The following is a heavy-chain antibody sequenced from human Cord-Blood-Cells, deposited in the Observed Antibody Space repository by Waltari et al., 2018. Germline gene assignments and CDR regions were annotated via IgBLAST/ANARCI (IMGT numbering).Heavy chain of an antibody. CDR1: GGSISSYY. V-gene: IGHV4-4*07. Sequence: QVQLQESGPGLVKPSETLSLTCTVSGGSISSYYWSWIRQPAGKGLEWIGRIYTSGSTNYNPSLKSRVTMSVDTSKNQFSLKLSSVTAADTAVYYCARINTGEGLNGPYLNDAFDIWGQGTMVTVSS. J-gene: IGHJ3*02. CDR3: ARINTGEGLNGPYLNDAFDI. D-gene: IGHD7-27*01. CDR2: IYTSGST.